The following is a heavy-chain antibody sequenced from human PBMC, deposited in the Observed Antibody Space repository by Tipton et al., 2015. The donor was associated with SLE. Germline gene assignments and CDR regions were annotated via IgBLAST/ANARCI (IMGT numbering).Heavy chain of an antibody. D-gene: IGHD6-13*01. J-gene: IGHJ3*02. Sequence: TLSLTCTVSGGSISSYYWSWVRQPAGKGLEWIGRNYTSGSTNDNPSLKRRVTMSVDTSKNQFSLKLSSVTAADTAVYYCARPIDYSSSWTDAFDIWGQGTMVTVSS. V-gene: IGHV4-4*07. CDR3: ARPIDYSSSWTDAFDI. CDR2: NYTSGST. CDR1: GGSISSYY.